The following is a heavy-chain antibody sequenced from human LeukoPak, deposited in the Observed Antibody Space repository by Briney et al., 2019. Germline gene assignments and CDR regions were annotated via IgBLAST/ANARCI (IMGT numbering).Heavy chain of an antibody. V-gene: IGHV4-59*08. CDR2: IYYSGST. D-gene: IGHD3-22*01. J-gene: IGHJ4*02. CDR1: GGSISSYY. CDR3: ARLGASSGYYDY. Sequence: SETLSLTCTVSGGSISSYYWSWIRQPPGKGLERLGYIYYSGSTNYNPSLKSRVTISVDTSKNQFSLRLNSVTAADTAVYYCARLGASSGYYDYWGQGTLVTVSS.